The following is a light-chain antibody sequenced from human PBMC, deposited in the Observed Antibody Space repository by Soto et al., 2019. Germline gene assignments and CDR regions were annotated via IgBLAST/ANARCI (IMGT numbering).Light chain of an antibody. V-gene: IGKV3-11*01. Sequence: IVLTQSPATLSLSPGERATLSCRASQSVSSYIAWYQQKPGQAPRLLIYDASNRATGIPARFSGSGSGTDFTLTISSLEPEDFAVYYCQQRSNWPPSITFGQGTRLEIK. CDR2: DAS. CDR3: QQRSNWPPSIT. CDR1: QSVSSY. J-gene: IGKJ5*01.